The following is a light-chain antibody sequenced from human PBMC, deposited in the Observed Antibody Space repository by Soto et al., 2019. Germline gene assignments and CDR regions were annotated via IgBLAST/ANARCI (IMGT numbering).Light chain of an antibody. CDR1: SSDVGGYNY. CDR2: EVS. V-gene: IGLV2-14*01. Sequence: QSALTQPASVSGSPGRSITISCTGTSSDVGGYNYVSWYQHYPGKAPKLIIYEVSNRPSGVSNRFSGSKSGNTASLTISGLQAEDEADYYCSSYTTSSTVVFGGGTKLTVL. CDR3: SSYTTSSTVV. J-gene: IGLJ2*01.